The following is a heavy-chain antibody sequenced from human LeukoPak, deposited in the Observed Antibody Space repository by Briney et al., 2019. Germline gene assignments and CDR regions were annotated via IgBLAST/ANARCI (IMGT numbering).Heavy chain of an antibody. CDR3: AREYSSSSGRAFDI. D-gene: IGHD6-6*01. V-gene: IGHV3-48*02. CDR1: GFTLSTYT. Sequence: GGSLRLSCAASGFTLSTYTMNWVRQAPGKGLQWFSYISSSSSTIYYADSVKGRFTISRDNAKNSLYLQMNSLRDEDTAVYYCAREYSSSSGRAFDIWGQGAMVTVSS. CDR2: ISSSSSTI. J-gene: IGHJ3*02.